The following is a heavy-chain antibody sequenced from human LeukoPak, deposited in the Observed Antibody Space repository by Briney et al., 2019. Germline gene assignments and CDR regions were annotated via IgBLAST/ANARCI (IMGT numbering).Heavy chain of an antibody. CDR3: ARGGDIVPT. J-gene: IGHJ5*02. Sequence: KPGGSLRLSCAASGFTFSSYSMSWVRQAPGKGLEWVSSISSSSSYIYYADSVKGRFTISRDNAKNSLFLQMNSLRVEDTALYYCARGGDIVPTWGQGTLVTVSS. D-gene: IGHD5-12*01. CDR1: GFTFSSYS. V-gene: IGHV3-21*01. CDR2: ISSSSSYI.